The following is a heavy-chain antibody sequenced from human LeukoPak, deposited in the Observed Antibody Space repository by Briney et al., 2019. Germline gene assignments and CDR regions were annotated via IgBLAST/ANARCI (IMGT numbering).Heavy chain of an antibody. V-gene: IGHV1-8*02. D-gene: IGHD2-15*01. Sequence: ASVKVSCKTSGYTFTNYDVTWVRQATGQGLEWMGWMNPNSGNTGYAQKFQGRVTMTRDTSIRTAYMELSSLRSEDTAVYYCAILMGGGSPNRNTFDPWGQGTLVTVSS. J-gene: IGHJ5*02. CDR2: MNPNSGNT. CDR3: AILMGGGSPNRNTFDP. CDR1: GYTFTNYD.